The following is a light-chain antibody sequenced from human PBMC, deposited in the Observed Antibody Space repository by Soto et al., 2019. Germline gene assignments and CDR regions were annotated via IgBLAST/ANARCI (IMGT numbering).Light chain of an antibody. CDR2: GAS. CDR3: QQYNNWPLT. CDR1: QNVNTN. Sequence: IAMTQSPATLSVSPGERATLSCWASQNVNTNLAWYQQKPGQAPRLLIYGASTRATGIPARFSGSGSGTEFTVTISSLRSEDFAVYYCQQYNNWPLTFGGGTKVEIK. V-gene: IGKV3-15*01. J-gene: IGKJ4*01.